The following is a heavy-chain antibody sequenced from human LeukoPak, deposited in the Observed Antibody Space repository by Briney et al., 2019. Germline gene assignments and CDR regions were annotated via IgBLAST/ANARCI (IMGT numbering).Heavy chain of an antibody. Sequence: PSETLSLTCTVSLDSTTSNFWSWVRQPPGKGLEWIGEIHRSGSPNYNPSLQSRVTISIDRSRDQIALELSSVTAADTAVYYCAREILGGFNPEAYWGRGTLVTVSS. CDR1: LDSTTSNF. D-gene: IGHD1-14*01. CDR3: AREILGGFNPEAY. V-gene: IGHV4-4*02. J-gene: IGHJ4*02. CDR2: IHRSGSP.